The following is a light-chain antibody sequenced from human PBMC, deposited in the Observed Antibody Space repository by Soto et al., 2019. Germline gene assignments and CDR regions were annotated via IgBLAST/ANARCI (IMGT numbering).Light chain of an antibody. J-gene: IGLJ1*01. V-gene: IGLV2-14*01. CDR3: SSYTSSSTLGV. Sequence: QSVLTQPASVSGSPGQSITISCPGNSSDFGGYNYVSWYQQHPGKAPKLMIYDVSNRPSGVSNRFSGSKSGNTASLTISGLQAEDEADYYCSSYTSSSTLGVFGTGTKVTVL. CDR2: DVS. CDR1: SSDFGGYNY.